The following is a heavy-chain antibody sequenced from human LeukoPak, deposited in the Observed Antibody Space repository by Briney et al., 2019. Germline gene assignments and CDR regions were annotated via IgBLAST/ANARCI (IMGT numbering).Heavy chain of an antibody. CDR2: ITSGGGTI. Sequence: GGSLRLSCAASGFTFSVYEMNWVRQAPGKGLEWFSYITSGGGTIYYADSVKGRSTISRDNAKNSLYLQMNSLRADDTATYYCARGFNYAFDYWGQGTLVTVSS. CDR3: ARGFNYAFDY. J-gene: IGHJ4*02. CDR1: GFTFSVYE. V-gene: IGHV3-48*03. D-gene: IGHD2-2*01.